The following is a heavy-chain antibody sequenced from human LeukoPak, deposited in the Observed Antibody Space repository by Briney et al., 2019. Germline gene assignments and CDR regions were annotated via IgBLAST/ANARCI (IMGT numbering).Heavy chain of an antibody. V-gene: IGHV1-18*01. CDR1: GYTFTSYG. CDR2: ISAYNGNT. D-gene: IGHD6-13*01. J-gene: IGHJ6*02. Sequence: ASVKVSCKASGYTFTSYGISWVRQAPGQGLEWMGWISAYNGNTNYAQKLQGRVTMTTDTSTSTAYMELRSLRSDDTAVYYCARDIRVAAAGYYYYGTDVWGQGTTVTVSS. CDR3: ARDIRVAAAGYYYYGTDV.